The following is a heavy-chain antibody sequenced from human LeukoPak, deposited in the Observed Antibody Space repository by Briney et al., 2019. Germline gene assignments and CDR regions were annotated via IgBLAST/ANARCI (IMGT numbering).Heavy chain of an antibody. J-gene: IGHJ5*02. CDR3: AFRKVGYCSSTSCYFRAGFDP. Sequence: SETLSLTCAVHGGSFRGYYCRWIRQTPAKGLEWIGEINHSENTNKNPPLQSRVTISVDPSKNQFPLKLSSVTAADSAVYYCAFRKVGYCSSTSCYFRAGFDPWGQGTLVTVSS. D-gene: IGHD2-2*01. CDR1: GGSFRGYY. CDR2: INHSENT. V-gene: IGHV4-34*01.